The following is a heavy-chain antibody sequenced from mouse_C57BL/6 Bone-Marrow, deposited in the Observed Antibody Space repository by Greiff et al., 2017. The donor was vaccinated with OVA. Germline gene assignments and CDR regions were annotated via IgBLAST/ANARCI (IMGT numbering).Heavy chain of an antibody. CDR2: INPGSGGT. Sequence: VQLQQSGAELVRPGTSVKVSCKASGYAFTNYLIEWVKRRPGQGLEWIGVINPGSGGTNYNEKFKGQATLTADKSSSTAYMQLSSLTSEDSAVYFCARTFLYYYGSSPFAYWGQGTLVTVSA. D-gene: IGHD1-1*01. CDR3: ARTFLYYYGSSPFAY. CDR1: GYAFTNYL. J-gene: IGHJ3*01. V-gene: IGHV1-54*01.